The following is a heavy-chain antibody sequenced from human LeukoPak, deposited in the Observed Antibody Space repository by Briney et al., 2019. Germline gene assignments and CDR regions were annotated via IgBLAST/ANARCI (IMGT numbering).Heavy chain of an antibody. V-gene: IGHV1-69*13. D-gene: IGHD2-2*01. CDR1: GGTFSSLT. CDR2: IIPIFGRA. CDR3: ADLVHCSSSSCYEPFNQT. J-gene: IGHJ4*02. Sequence: PEASVKVSCKASGGTFSSLTINWVQQAPGQGLEWMGGIIPIFGRANYAQKFQGRVTITADDSTSTAYMELSSLRSEDTAVYYCADLVHCSSSSCYEPFNQTWGQGTLVTVSP.